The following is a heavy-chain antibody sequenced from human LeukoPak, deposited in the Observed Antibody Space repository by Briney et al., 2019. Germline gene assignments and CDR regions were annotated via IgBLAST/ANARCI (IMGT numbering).Heavy chain of an antibody. V-gene: IGHV4-39*01. D-gene: IGHD4/OR15-4a*01. CDR3: AQSDVLAGAFDI. Sequence: SETLSLTCTVSRGSLSSPTYYWGWIRQPPGKGLEWIGYIYYSRSTYYNPSLKSRVTISVDTSKNQFSLNLSSVTAADTAVYYCAQSDVLAGAFDIWGQGTMVIVSS. J-gene: IGHJ3*02. CDR1: RGSLSSPTYY. CDR2: IYYSRST.